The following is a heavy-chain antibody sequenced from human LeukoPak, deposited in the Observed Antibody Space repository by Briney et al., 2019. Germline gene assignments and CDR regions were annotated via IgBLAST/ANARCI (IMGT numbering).Heavy chain of an antibody. CDR1: GFTFSSYG. J-gene: IGHJ3*02. CDR2: ISYDGSNK. Sequence: PGGSLRLSCAASGFTFSSYGMHWVRQAPGKGLEWVAVISYDGSNKYYADSVKGRFTISRDNSKNTLYLQMNSLRAEDTAVYYCARRRHPYGGNFDAFDIWGQGTMVTVSS. D-gene: IGHD4-23*01. V-gene: IGHV3-30*03. CDR3: ARRRHPYGGNFDAFDI.